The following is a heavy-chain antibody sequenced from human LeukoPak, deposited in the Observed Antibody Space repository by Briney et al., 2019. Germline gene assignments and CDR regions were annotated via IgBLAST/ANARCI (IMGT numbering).Heavy chain of an antibody. D-gene: IGHD1-26*01. CDR1: SGSISNYY. CDR3: AREGDSMVGATLSEAFDI. CDR2: IYSSGST. Sequence: SETLSLTCTVSSGSISNYYWNWIRQPAGKGLEWIGRIYSSGSTNYNPSLKSRITMSVDTSKNQFSLNLSSVTAADTAVYYCAREGDSMVGATLSEAFDIWGQGTMVTVSS. J-gene: IGHJ3*02. V-gene: IGHV4-4*07.